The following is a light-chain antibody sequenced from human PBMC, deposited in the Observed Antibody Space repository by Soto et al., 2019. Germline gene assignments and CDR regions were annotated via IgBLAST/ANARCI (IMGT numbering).Light chain of an antibody. CDR1: QSVSRSY. V-gene: IGKV3-20*01. J-gene: IGKJ4*01. Sequence: ESVLTQSPGTLSLSPGERATLSCRAIQSVSRSYVAWYHHKRGQAPRLLMYGASIRATGIPDRFSGSGSGTDFTLTISRLQSEDFAVYYCQHYNNWLGTFGEGIKV. CDR2: GAS. CDR3: QHYNNWLGT.